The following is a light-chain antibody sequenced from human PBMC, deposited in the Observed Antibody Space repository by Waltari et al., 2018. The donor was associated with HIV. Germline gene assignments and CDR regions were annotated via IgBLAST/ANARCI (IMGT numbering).Light chain of an antibody. V-gene: IGLV3-21*02. CDR2: DDS. CDR1: NIGHKG. J-gene: IGLJ2*01. CDR3: QVWDSSTDLRV. Sequence: SYVLTQPPSVSVAPGQTARITCGGNNIGHKGVHWYQQKPSQAPVLVVYDDSDRSSGIPERFSGSSSWNTATLTISRVEAGDEADFYCQVWDSSTDLRVFGGGTKLTVL.